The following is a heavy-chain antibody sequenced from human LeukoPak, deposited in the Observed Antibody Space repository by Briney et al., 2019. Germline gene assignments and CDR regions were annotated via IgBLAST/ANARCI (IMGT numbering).Heavy chain of an antibody. CDR1: GGSISSSSYY. CDR3: ARRRGSGWAFDY. J-gene: IGHJ4*02. D-gene: IGHD6-19*01. Sequence: PSETLSLTCTVYGGSISSSSYYLGWIRQPPGKGLEWIVSIYYSGSTYYNPSLKSRVTISVDTSKNQFSLKLSSVTAADTAVYYCARRRGSGWAFDYWGQGTLVTVSS. CDR2: IYYSGST. V-gene: IGHV4-39*01.